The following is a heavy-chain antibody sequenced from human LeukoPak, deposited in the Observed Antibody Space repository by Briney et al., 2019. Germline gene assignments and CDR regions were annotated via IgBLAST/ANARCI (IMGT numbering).Heavy chain of an antibody. D-gene: IGHD6-19*01. CDR1: GYTFTSYG. CDR2: ISAYNGNT. V-gene: IGHV1-18*01. CDR3: ARQTYSSGWSAEYFQH. J-gene: IGHJ1*01. Sequence: ASVKVSCKASGYTFTSYGISWVRQAPGQGLEWMGWISAYNGNTNYAQKLQGRVTMTTDTSTSTAYMELRSLRSDDTAVYYCARQTYSSGWSAEYFQHWGQGTLVTVSS.